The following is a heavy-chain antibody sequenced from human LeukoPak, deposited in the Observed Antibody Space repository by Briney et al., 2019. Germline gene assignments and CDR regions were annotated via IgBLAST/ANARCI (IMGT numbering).Heavy chain of an antibody. V-gene: IGHV4-39*01. CDR1: GGSISSSSYY. CDR2: IYYSGST. Sequence: SETLSLTCTVSGGSISSSSYYWGWIRQPPGKGLEWIGSIYYSGSTYYNPSLKSRVTISVDTSKNQFSLKLSSVTAADTAVYYCASYYYDSSGRHEGMDFQHWGQGTLVTVSS. CDR3: ASYYYDSSGRHEGMDFQH. D-gene: IGHD3-22*01. J-gene: IGHJ1*01.